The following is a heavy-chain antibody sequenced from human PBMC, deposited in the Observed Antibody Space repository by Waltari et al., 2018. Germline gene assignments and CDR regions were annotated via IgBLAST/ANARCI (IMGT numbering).Heavy chain of an antibody. CDR3: ARTVVPASILITFNI. CDR2: ISYDGSKK. J-gene: IGHJ3*02. Sequence: QVHLVESGGGVVQPGTSLRLSCAASGFTFGSYALHWVRKSPGKGLEWVGLISYDGSKKYYADSVKGRFTISRDDSKNTVFLQMSSLRHDDTAVYFCARTVVPASILITFNIWGQGTLVTVSS. D-gene: IGHD2-2*02. V-gene: IGHV3-30*04. CDR1: GFTFGSYA.